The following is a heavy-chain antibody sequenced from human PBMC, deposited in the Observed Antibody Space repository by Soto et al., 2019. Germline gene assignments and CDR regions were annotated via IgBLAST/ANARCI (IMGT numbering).Heavy chain of an antibody. J-gene: IGHJ4*02. CDR2: IYRGGGT. CDR1: GFTVNSDY. Sequence: GGSLRLSCAASGFTVNSDYMSWVRQAPGKGLEWVSVIYRGGGTKYTDPVKGRFTISRDISKNTLYLQMNSLRAEDTAVYYCVDATWAYWGQGTLVTVSS. V-gene: IGHV3-53*01. CDR3: VDATWAY. D-gene: IGHD7-27*01.